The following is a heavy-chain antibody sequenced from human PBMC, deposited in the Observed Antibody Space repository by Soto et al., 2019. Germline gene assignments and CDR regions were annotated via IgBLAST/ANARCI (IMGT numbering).Heavy chain of an antibody. J-gene: IGHJ4*02. CDR1: GGSISSGGYY. V-gene: IGHV4-31*03. D-gene: IGHD4-17*01. CDR3: ARSPLTTVVDFDY. Sequence: NPSETLSLTCTVSGGSISSGGYYWSWIRQHPGKGLEWIGYIYYSGSTYYNPSLKSRVTISVDTSKNQFSLKLSSVTAADTAVYYCARSPLTTVVDFDYWGQGTLVTVSS. CDR2: IYYSGST.